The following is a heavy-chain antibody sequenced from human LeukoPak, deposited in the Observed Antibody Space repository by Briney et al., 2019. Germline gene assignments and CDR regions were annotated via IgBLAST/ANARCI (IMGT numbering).Heavy chain of an antibody. J-gene: IGHJ4*02. CDR1: GGSISSYY. V-gene: IGHV4-59*01. CDR3: ARVPSLYGDYYFDY. Sequence: NPSETLSLTCTVSGGSISSYYWSWIRQPPGKGLEWIGYIYYSGRTNYNPSLKSRVTISVDTSKNQFSLKLSSVTAADTAVYYCARVPSLYGDYYFDYWGQGTLVTVSS. D-gene: IGHD4-17*01. CDR2: IYYSGRT.